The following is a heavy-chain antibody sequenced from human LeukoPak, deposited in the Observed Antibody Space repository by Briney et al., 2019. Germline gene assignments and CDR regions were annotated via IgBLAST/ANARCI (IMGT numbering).Heavy chain of an antibody. D-gene: IGHD2-2*01. CDR2: ISYDENNK. CDR1: GFTFSSHG. V-gene: IGHV3-30*03. Sequence: GGSLRLSCAASGFTFSSHGMHWVRQAPGKGLEWVAVISYDENNKYYADSVKGRFTVSRDNSKNTLYLQMNSLRAEDTAVYYCATDDKYAPSSWGQGTLVTVSS. J-gene: IGHJ5*02. CDR3: ATDDKYAPSS.